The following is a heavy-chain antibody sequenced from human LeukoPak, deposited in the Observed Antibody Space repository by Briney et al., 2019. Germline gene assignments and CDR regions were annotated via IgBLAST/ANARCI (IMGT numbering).Heavy chain of an antibody. CDR3: ASGGIRGSTGDY. D-gene: IGHD3-9*01. CDR2: ISSSSSYI. J-gene: IGHJ4*02. V-gene: IGHV3-21*01. CDR1: GFTFSSYS. Sequence: GGSLRPSCAASGFTFSSYSMNWVRQAPGKGLEWVSSISSSSSYIYYADSVKGRFTISRDNAKNSLYLQMNSLRAEDTAVYYCASGGIRGSTGDYWGQGTLVTVSS.